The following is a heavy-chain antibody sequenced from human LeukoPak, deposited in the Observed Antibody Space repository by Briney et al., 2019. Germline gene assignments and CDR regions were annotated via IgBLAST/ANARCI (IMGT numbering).Heavy chain of an antibody. D-gene: IGHD4-17*01. CDR2: ISGSGSST. V-gene: IGHV3-23*01. Sequence: GSLRLSCGASGFTFSSYAMNWVRQAPGNGLEWVSAISGSGSSTYYADSVKGRFTISRDNSKNTLYLQMNSLRDEDTAVYYCARDTLLYADSPDAFDMWGQGTMVTVSS. J-gene: IGHJ3*02. CDR1: GFTFSSYA. CDR3: ARDTLLYADSPDAFDM.